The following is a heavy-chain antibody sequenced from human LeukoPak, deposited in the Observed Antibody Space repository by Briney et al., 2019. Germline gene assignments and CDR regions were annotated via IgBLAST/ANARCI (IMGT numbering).Heavy chain of an antibody. J-gene: IGHJ1*01. V-gene: IGHV4-61*02. D-gene: IGHD2-15*01. CDR2: IYTSGST. CDR3: ARDERYCSGGNCWGAEYFQH. CDR1: GGSISSGSHY. Sequence: PSETLSLTCTVSGGSISSGSHYWSWIRQPAGKGLEWIGRIYTSGSTNYNPSLKSRVTISIDTSKNQFSLKLSSVTAADTAVYYCARDERYCSGGNCWGAEYFQHWGQGTLVTVSS.